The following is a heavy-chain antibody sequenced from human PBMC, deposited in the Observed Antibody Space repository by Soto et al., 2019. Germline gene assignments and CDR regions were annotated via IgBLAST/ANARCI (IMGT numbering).Heavy chain of an antibody. CDR2: IWYDGSNK. J-gene: IGHJ3*02. CDR3: ARGYYGDAFDI. D-gene: IGHD3-10*01. Sequence: QVQLVESGGGVVQPGRSLRLSCAASGFTFSSYGMHLVRQAPGKGLEWVAVIWYDGSNKYYADSVKGRFTISRDNSKNTLYLQMNSLRAEDTAVYYCARGYYGDAFDIWGQGTMVTVSS. V-gene: IGHV3-33*01. CDR1: GFTFSSYG.